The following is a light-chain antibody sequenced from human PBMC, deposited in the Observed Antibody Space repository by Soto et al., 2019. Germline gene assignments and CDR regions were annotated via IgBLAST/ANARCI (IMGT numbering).Light chain of an antibody. V-gene: IGLV2-8*01. Sequence: QSVLTQPPSASGSLGQSVTISCTGTSSDVGGYNYVSWHQQHPGKAPKVMIYEVTKRPPGVPDRFSGSKSGNTASLTVSGLQAEDEAEYYCQSYDSSLSGYVFGTGTKLTVL. CDR3: QSYDSSLSGYV. CDR2: EVT. J-gene: IGLJ1*01. CDR1: SSDVGGYNY.